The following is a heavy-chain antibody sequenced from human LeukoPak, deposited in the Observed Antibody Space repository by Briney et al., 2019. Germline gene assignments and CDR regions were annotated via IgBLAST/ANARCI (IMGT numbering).Heavy chain of an antibody. D-gene: IGHD6-13*01. CDR1: GGSISSSSYY. CDR3: ARVARVGYSSSWYRRSGAFDI. CDR2: IYYSGST. V-gene: IGHV4-39*07. J-gene: IGHJ3*02. Sequence: SETLSLTCTVSGGSISSSSYYWGWIRQPPGKGLEWIGSIYYSGSTYYNPSLKSRVTISVDTSKNQFSLKLSSVTAADTAVYYCARVARVGYSSSWYRRSGAFDIWGQGTMVTVSS.